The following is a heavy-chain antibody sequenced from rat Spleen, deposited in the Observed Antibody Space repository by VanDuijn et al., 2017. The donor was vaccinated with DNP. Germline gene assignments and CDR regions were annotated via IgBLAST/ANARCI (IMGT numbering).Heavy chain of an antibody. CDR1: GFTFSDYN. CDR3: VRQELRRLYWFAH. D-gene: IGHD1-11*01. Sequence: EVQLVESGGGLVQPGRSLKLSCAASGFTFSDYNMAWVRQAPKKGLEWVATIIYDGSRTYYRDSVKGRSTISRDSAQSTLYLQMNSLRSEDTATYYCVRQELRRLYWFAHWGQGTLVTVSS. J-gene: IGHJ3*01. V-gene: IGHV5S10*01. CDR2: IIYDGSRT.